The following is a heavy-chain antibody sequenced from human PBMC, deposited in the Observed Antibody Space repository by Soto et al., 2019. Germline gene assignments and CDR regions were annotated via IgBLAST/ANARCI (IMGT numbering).Heavy chain of an antibody. J-gene: IGHJ6*02. V-gene: IGHV1-2*02. Sequence: GPSVKVSCKASGCIFTGYHIHWVRQAPGRGLEWMGWINPNSGDTEYAQNFQGRVTMTRDSSFNLVYMEMSGLMSDDTAVYYCARDARGTRGFDEMDIWGQGTTVTVSS. CDR1: GCIFTGYH. CDR2: INPNSGDT. CDR3: ARDARGTRGFDEMDI. D-gene: IGHD3-9*01.